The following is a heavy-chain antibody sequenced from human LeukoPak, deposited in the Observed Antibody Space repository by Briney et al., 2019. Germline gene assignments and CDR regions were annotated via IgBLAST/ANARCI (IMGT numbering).Heavy chain of an antibody. CDR1: GYTFTGYY. V-gene: IGHV1-2*02. J-gene: IGHJ6*03. Sequence: ASVKVSCKASGYTFTGYYMHWVRQAPGQGLEWMGWINPNSGGTNYAQKFQGRVTMTRDTSISTAYMELSRLRSDDTAVYYCARDQGYCSSTSCYPTNYYYMDVWGKGTTVTVSS. CDR3: ARDQGYCSSTSCYPTNYYYMDV. CDR2: INPNSGGT. D-gene: IGHD2-2*01.